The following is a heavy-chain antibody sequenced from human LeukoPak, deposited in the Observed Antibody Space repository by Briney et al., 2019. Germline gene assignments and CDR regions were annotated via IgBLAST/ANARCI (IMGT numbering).Heavy chain of an antibody. CDR3: ARGTYGDYLLGY. Sequence: SETLSLTCTVSGGSISSYYWSWIRQPPGKGLEWIGYIYYSGSTNYNPSLKSRVTISVDTSKNQFSLKLSSVTAADTAVYYCARGTYGDYLLGYWGQGTLVTVSS. CDR2: IYYSGST. V-gene: IGHV4-59*12. CDR1: GGSISSYY. J-gene: IGHJ4*02. D-gene: IGHD4-17*01.